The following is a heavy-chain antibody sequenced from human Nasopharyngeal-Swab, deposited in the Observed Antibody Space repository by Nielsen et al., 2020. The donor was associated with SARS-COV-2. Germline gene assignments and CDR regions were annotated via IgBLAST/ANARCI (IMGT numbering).Heavy chain of an antibody. CDR3: ARGILRYFDWTPPGY. CDR1: GYSFTSYW. CDR2: IYPGDSDT. J-gene: IGHJ4*02. Sequence: GESLKISCKGSGYSFTSYWIGWVRQMRGKGLEWMGIIYPGDSDTRYSPSFQGQVTISADKSISTAYLQWSSLKASDTAMYYCARGILRYFDWTPPGYWGQGTLVTVSS. D-gene: IGHD3-9*01. V-gene: IGHV5-51*01.